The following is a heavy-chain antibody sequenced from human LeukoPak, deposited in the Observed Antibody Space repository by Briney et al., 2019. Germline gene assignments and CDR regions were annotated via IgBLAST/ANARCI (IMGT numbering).Heavy chain of an antibody. CDR3: ARDARFYDSSGYYAFDI. CDR1: GGSISPYY. CDR2: IYHSGST. J-gene: IGHJ3*02. D-gene: IGHD3-22*01. V-gene: IGHV4-59*01. Sequence: SETLSLTCTVSGGSISPYYWSWVRHTPGKGPEWIGYIYHSGSTNYNPSLKSRVTISVEKSKNQFSLRLSSVTAADTAVYYCARDARFYDSSGYYAFDIWGQGTMVTVSS.